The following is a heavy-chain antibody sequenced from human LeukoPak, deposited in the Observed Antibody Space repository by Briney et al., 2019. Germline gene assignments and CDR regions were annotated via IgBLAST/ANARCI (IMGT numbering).Heavy chain of an antibody. CDR1: GFTFSSYS. D-gene: IGHD2-15*01. Sequence: GGSLRLSCAASGFTFSSYSMNWVRQAPGKGLEWVSSISSSSSYIYYADSVKGRFTISRDNAKNSLYLQMNSLRAEDTAVYYCARAGPPRYCSGGSCYSGHYYYYGMDVWGQGTTVTVSS. CDR2: ISSSSSYI. CDR3: ARAGPPRYCSGGSCYSGHYYYYGMDV. J-gene: IGHJ6*02. V-gene: IGHV3-21*01.